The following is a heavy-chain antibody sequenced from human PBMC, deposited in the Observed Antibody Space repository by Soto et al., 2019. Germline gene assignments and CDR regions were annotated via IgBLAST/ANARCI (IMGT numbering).Heavy chain of an antibody. CDR3: VKEVEGFDY. Sequence: GVSQSLSCTASGFTFSTHTMNWVRQAPGKGLEWVSSITSSRDMFYADSVKGRFTISRDNAKNSLYLQMNSLRAEDTAVYYCVKEVEGFDYWGQGTLVTVSS. CDR2: ITSSRDM. D-gene: IGHD1-1*01. CDR1: GFTFSTHT. J-gene: IGHJ4*02. V-gene: IGHV3-21*01.